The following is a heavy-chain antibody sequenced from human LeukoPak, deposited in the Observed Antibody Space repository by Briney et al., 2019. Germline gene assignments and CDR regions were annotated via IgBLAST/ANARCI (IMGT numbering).Heavy chain of an antibody. J-gene: IGHJ4*02. CDR2: INQDGAEK. Sequence: GGSLRLSCAASRFSFRSFWMTWVRQAPGTGLEWVANINQDGAEKYYGESVKDRFTISRDNAKNSLYLQMNNLRVDDTAVYYCARDEYNGYFEYWGQGTLVTVSS. CDR3: ARDEYNGYFEY. V-gene: IGHV3-7*01. CDR1: RFSFRSFW. D-gene: IGHD1-26*01.